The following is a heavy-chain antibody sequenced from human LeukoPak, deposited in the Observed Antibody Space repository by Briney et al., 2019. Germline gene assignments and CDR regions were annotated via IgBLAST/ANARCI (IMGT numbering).Heavy chain of an antibody. Sequence: GGSLRLSCADSGFTFSSYAMHWVRQAPGKGLEWVAVISYDGSNKYYADSVKGRFTISRDNSKNTLYLQMNSLRAEDTAVYYCARDRGREATIFGVVIDSPYYYYMDVWGKGTTVTVSS. D-gene: IGHD3-3*01. CDR3: ARDRGREATIFGVVIDSPYYYYMDV. J-gene: IGHJ6*03. CDR2: ISYDGSNK. V-gene: IGHV3-30-3*01. CDR1: GFTFSSYA.